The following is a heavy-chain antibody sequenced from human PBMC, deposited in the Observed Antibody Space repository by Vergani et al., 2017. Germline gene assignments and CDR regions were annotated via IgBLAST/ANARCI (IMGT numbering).Heavy chain of an antibody. Sequence: EVELVDSGGKVVRPGGSLRLSCVASGFRFDQFGMIWVRQSPGKGPEWVAGISFNGLTVGYSGSVEGRFTISRDNSKKSLFLQMSNVRAEDTASYHCARGGLYSFYYFMNVWGNGTTVKVSS. CDR2: ISFNGLTV. CDR1: GFRFDQFG. D-gene: IGHD2/OR15-2a*01. J-gene: IGHJ6*03. CDR3: ARGGLYSFYYFMNV. V-gene: IGHV3-20*01.